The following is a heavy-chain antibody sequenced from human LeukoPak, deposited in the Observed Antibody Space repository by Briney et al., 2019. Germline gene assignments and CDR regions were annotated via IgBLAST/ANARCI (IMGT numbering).Heavy chain of an antibody. CDR2: INHSGST. CDR1: GGSFSGYY. Sequence: PSETLSLTCAVYGGSFSGYYWSWIRQPPGQGLEWSGEINHSGSTNYNPSLKSRVTISLDASRNEFSLKLTSVTAADTAVYYCARQSLVGVGELWYYNYGLDIWGQGTTVTVSS. CDR3: ARQSLVGVGELWYYNYGLDI. V-gene: IGHV4-34*01. J-gene: IGHJ6*02. D-gene: IGHD2-8*02.